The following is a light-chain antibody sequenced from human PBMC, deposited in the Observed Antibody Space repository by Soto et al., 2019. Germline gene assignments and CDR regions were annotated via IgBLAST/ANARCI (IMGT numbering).Light chain of an antibody. J-gene: IGLJ2*01. CDR3: LLYYGAAVV. CDR2: STT. V-gene: IGLV7-43*01. Sequence: QTVVTQEPSLTVSPGGTVTLTCASSTGPVTSDYYPNWFQQKPGQAPRALIYSTTKKDSWTPARFSGSLLGGKAALTLSGVQPEDEADYYCLLYYGAAVVFGGGTKVTVL. CDR1: TGPVTSDYY.